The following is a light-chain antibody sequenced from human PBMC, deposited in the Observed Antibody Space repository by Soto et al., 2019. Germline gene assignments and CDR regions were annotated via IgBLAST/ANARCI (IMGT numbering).Light chain of an antibody. CDR1: SSDVGGYNY. CDR3: SSYTSTSSNFV. J-gene: IGLJ1*01. CDR2: EVS. Sequence: LTQPASVSGSPGQSITISCTGSSSDVGGYNYVSWYQQHPGKAPQLMIYEVSNRPSGVSNRFSGSKSGNTASLTISGLQTEDEADYYCSSYTSTSSNFVFGGGTKVTVL. V-gene: IGLV2-14*01.